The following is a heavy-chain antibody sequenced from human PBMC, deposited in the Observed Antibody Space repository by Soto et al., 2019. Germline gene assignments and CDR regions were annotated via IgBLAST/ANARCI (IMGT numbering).Heavy chain of an antibody. D-gene: IGHD3-9*01. CDR2: IYYSGST. V-gene: IGHV4-59*08. J-gene: IGHJ5*02. CDR3: ARQPTEMNYDILTGYYPNWFAP. Sequence: CIIKTQGKGLEWIGYIYYSGSTNYNPSLKSRVTISVDTSKNQFSLKLSSVTAADTAVYYCARQPTEMNYDILTGYYPNWFAPWGQGTLVTVSS.